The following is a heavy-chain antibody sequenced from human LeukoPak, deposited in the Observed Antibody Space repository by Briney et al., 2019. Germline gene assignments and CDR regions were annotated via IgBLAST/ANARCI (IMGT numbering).Heavy chain of an antibody. CDR1: GFTFSSYA. CDR3: AKSLLTTATGTGRAFDI. V-gene: IGHV3-23*01. CDR2: ISGSGGST. D-gene: IGHD1-1*01. Sequence: GGSLRLSCAASGFTFSSYAMSWVRQAPGKGLEWVSAISGSGGSTYYADPVKGRLTISRDNSKNTLYLQMNSLRAEDSAEYYCAKSLLTTATGTGRAFDIWGQGTMVTVSA. J-gene: IGHJ3*02.